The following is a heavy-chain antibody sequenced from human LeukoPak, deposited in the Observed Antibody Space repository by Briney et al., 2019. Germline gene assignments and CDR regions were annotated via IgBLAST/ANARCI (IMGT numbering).Heavy chain of an antibody. CDR1: GFTFDDYT. CDR3: AKAPEWGGVKDDAFDI. CDR2: ISWDGGST. V-gene: IGHV3-43*01. Sequence: GGSLRLSCAASGFTFDDYTMHWVRQAPGKGLEWVSLISWDGGSTYYADSVKGRFTISRDNSKSSLYLQMNSLRTEDTALYYCAKAPEWGGVKDDAFDIWGQGTMVTVSS. J-gene: IGHJ3*02. D-gene: IGHD3-16*01.